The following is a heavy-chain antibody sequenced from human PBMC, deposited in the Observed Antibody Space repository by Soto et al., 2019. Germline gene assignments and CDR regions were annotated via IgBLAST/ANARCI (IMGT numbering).Heavy chain of an antibody. CDR3: ARGVGAPSAYSYGIYDH. CDR2: INSDGSST. J-gene: IGHJ4*02. CDR1: GFTFSSYW. D-gene: IGHD5-18*01. Sequence: GGSLRLSCAASGFTFSSYWMHWVRQAPGKGLVWVSRINSDGSSTSYADSVKGRFTISRDNAKNTLYLQMNSLRAEDTAVYYCARGVGAPSAYSYGIYDHWGQGTLVTVSS. V-gene: IGHV3-74*01.